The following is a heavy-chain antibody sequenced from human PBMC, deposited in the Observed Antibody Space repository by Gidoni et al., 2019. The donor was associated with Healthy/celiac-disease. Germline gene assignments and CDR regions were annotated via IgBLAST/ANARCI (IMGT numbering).Heavy chain of an antibody. CDR3: ARQMAVQHYYYGMDV. V-gene: IGHV1-69*02. D-gene: IGHD6-19*01. CDR1: GGTFSSYT. CDR2: IIPILGIA. J-gene: IGHJ6*02. Sequence: QVQLVQSGAEVKKPGSSVKVSCKASGGTFSSYTISWVRQAPGQGLEWMGRIIPILGIANYAQKFQGRVTITADKSTSTAYMELSSLRSEDTAVYYCARQMAVQHYYYGMDVWGQGTTVTVSS.